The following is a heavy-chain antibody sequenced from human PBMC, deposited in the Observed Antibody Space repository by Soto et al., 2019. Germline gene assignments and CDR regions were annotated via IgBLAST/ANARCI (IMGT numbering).Heavy chain of an antibody. CDR3: ARAITFGGVIVYFDY. Sequence: ASVKVSCKASGYTFTGYYMHWVRQAPGQGLEWMGWINPNSGGTNYAQKFQGRVTMTRDTSISTAYMELSRLRSDDTAVYYCARAITFGGVIVYFDYWGQGXLVTVSS. D-gene: IGHD3-16*02. CDR2: INPNSGGT. CDR1: GYTFTGYY. J-gene: IGHJ4*02. V-gene: IGHV1-2*02.